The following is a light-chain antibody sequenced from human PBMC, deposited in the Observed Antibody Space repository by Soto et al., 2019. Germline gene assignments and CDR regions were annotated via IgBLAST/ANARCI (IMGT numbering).Light chain of an antibody. Sequence: VLTQSPGTLSLSPGDRATLYCRASQSVTSTYLGWYQQKPGQAPSLLIYGASIRATGIPDRFSGSGSGTDFTLTISGLEPEDFALYYCQHYERSPTPFGGGNKVEIK. J-gene: IGKJ4*01. CDR3: QHYERSPTP. CDR2: GAS. CDR1: QSVTSTY. V-gene: IGKV3-20*01.